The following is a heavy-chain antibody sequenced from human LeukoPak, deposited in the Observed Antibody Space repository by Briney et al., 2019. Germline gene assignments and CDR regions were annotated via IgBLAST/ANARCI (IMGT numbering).Heavy chain of an antibody. Sequence: PSETLSLTCAVYGGSFSGYYWSCIRQPPGKGLEWIGEINHSGSTNYNPSLKSRVTISVDTSKNQSSLKLSSVTAADTAVYYCATDYYDSSGYYSDYWGQGTLVTVSS. CDR3: ATDYYDSSGYYSDY. J-gene: IGHJ4*02. CDR2: INHSGST. V-gene: IGHV4-34*01. D-gene: IGHD3-22*01. CDR1: GGSFSGYY.